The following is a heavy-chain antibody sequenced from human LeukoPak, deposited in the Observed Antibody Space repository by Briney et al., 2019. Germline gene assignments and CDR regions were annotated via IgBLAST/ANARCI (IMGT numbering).Heavy chain of an antibody. V-gene: IGHV3-23*01. J-gene: IGHJ4*02. CDR2: ISDSGRNT. CDR3: ATGCVGSPNCQTTGYDH. CDR1: GFTFSIYA. Sequence: GGSLRLSCAASGFTFSIYAMSWVRQAPGKGLEWVSGISDSGRNTNYSDSVKGRFTISRDNSESTVYLQMNSLTAEDTAQYYCATGCVGSPNCQTTGYDHWGQGTLVTVSS. D-gene: IGHD2-2*01.